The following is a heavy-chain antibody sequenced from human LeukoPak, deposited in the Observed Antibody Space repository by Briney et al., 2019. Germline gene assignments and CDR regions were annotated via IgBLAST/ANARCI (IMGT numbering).Heavy chain of an antibody. V-gene: IGHV4-4*07. CDR1: GGSISSYY. Sequence: SETLSLTCTVSGGSISSYYWSWVRQPAGKGLEWIGRINIGGTANNNPSLESRITISIDTSKNQFSLRLSSVTAADTAVYYCAADPLWSSGAYWGRGTLVTVSS. CDR3: AADPLWSSGAY. CDR2: INIGGTA. J-gene: IGHJ4*02. D-gene: IGHD2-21*01.